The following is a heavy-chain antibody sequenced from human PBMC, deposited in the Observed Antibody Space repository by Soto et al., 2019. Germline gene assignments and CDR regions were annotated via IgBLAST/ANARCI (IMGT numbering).Heavy chain of an antibody. J-gene: IGHJ6*02. Sequence: GESLNISCKGSGYSFTRYWIGWVRQMPGKGLEWMGIIYPGDSDTRYSPSFQGQVIISADKSISTAYLQWSSLKASDTAMYYCARLNYYDSSGYTSYYYYGMDVWGQGTTVTVSS. CDR2: IYPGDSDT. CDR3: ARLNYYDSSGYTSYYYYGMDV. CDR1: GYSFTRYW. V-gene: IGHV5-51*01. D-gene: IGHD3-22*01.